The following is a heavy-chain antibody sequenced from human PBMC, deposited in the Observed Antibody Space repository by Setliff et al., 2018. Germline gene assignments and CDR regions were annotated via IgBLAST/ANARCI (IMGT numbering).Heavy chain of an antibody. D-gene: IGHD3-22*01. CDR3: ARRNFYYDSSGFALYYYYMDV. CDR2: ISTYNVNT. V-gene: IGHV1-18*01. CDR1: GYTFTSYW. Sequence: GESLKISCKGSGYTFTSYWIGWVRQMPGKGLEWLGWISTYNVNTTYAQKLQDRVTMTTDTSTSTAYMELRSLRSDDTAVYYCARRNFYYDSSGFALYYYYMDVWGKGTTVTVSS. J-gene: IGHJ6*03.